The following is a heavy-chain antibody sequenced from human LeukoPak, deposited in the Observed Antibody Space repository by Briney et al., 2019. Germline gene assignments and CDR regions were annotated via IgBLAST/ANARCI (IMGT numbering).Heavy chain of an antibody. CDR3: ARASGDGYILDY. V-gene: IGHV4-59*12. D-gene: IGHD5-24*01. CDR1: GGSISSYY. CDR2: IYYSGST. Sequence: SETLSLTCTVSGGSISSYYWSWIRQPPGKGLEWIGYIYYSGSTNYNPSLKSRVTISVDTPKNQFSLKLRSVTAADTAVYYCARASGDGYILDYWGQGTLVTVSS. J-gene: IGHJ4*02.